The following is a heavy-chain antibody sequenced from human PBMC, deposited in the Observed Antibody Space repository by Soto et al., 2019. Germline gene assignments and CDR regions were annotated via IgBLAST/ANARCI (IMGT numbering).Heavy chain of an antibody. J-gene: IGHJ6*02. V-gene: IGHV1-69*12. CDR3: ATDNYRQQLGGNYYSIMDV. CDR2: IMPIVRTP. Sequence: QVQLVQSGAEVRKPGSSVKLSCKASGGTFSSSAFSWVRQAPGQGLEWMGGIMPIVRTPDYAQKFQGRVTITADESTSTAYTEPSSLRSEDTTIYFCATDNYRQQLGGNYYSIMDVWGQGTTVTVSS. CDR1: GGTFSSSA. D-gene: IGHD3-10*01.